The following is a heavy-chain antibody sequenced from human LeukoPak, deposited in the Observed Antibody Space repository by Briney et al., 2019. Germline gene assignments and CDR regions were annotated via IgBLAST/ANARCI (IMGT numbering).Heavy chain of an antibody. CDR3: ARDWGSGGLIDY. V-gene: IGHV1-69*04. CDR2: IIPILGIA. CDR1: GGTFSSYA. J-gene: IGHJ4*02. Sequence: GSSVKVSCKASGGTFSSYAISWVRQAPGQGLEWMGRIIPILGIANYAQKFQGRVTITADKSMSTAYMELSSLRSEDTAVYYCARDWGSGGLIDYWGQGTLVTVSS. D-gene: IGHD2-15*01.